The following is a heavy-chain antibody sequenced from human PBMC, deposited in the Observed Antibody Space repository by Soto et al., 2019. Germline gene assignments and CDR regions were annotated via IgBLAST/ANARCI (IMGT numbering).Heavy chain of an antibody. CDR2: IVPVFGRP. V-gene: IGHV1-69*13. Sequence: GASVKVSCKASGGSFSNFGISWVQQAPGQGLEWMGGIVPVFGRPNYAQRFRGRLTITADESTSTGYMELISLRSDDTAVYYCAREGSGYNFWGQGTQVTVSS. CDR3: AREGSGYNF. D-gene: IGHD5-12*01. J-gene: IGHJ4*02. CDR1: GGSFSNFG.